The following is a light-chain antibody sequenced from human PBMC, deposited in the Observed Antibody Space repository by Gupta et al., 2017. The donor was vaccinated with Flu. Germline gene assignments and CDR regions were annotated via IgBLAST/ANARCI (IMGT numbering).Light chain of an antibody. CDR2: AAS. J-gene: IGKJ2*01. Sequence: DIQMTQSPSSLSASVGDRVTISCRASQSISRYLSWYQQKPGRAPKLLIYAASTLQSGVPSRFSGSGSGTDFTLTINSLQPEDFATHYCQQSYNSHPYTFGQGTRLDVK. CDR1: QSISRY. CDR3: QQSYNSHPYT. V-gene: IGKV1-39*01.